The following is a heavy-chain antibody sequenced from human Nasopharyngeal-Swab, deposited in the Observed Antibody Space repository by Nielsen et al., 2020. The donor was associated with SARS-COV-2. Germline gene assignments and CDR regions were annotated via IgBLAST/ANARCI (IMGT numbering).Heavy chain of an antibody. D-gene: IGHD2-21*02. CDR3: ARTAAFCGGDCYSEYFQQ. Sequence: GESLKISCAASGFTFSTYTMNWVRQAPGKGPEWVSSISGSSAYIWYADSVKGRFTVSRDNAKNSLYLQMNNLRADDTAIYYCARTAAFCGGDCYSEYFQQWGQGTLVTVSS. J-gene: IGHJ1*01. CDR2: ISGSSAYI. V-gene: IGHV3-21*01. CDR1: GFTFSTYT.